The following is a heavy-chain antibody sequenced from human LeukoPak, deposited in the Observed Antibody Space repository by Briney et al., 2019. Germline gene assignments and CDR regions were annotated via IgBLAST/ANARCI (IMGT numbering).Heavy chain of an antibody. D-gene: IGHD6-13*01. CDR2: FDWDDDK. J-gene: IGHJ6*04. Sequence: SGPALVKPTQTLTLTCSFSGFSLSTSGMRVNWIRQPPGKALEWLARFDWDDDKIYSTSLKTRLTVSKDTSKNQVVLTMTNMDPVDTATYYCARSSPLYYYNGLDVWGKGTTVTVSS. CDR3: ARSSPLYYYNGLDV. V-gene: IGHV2-70*04. CDR1: GFSLSTSGMR.